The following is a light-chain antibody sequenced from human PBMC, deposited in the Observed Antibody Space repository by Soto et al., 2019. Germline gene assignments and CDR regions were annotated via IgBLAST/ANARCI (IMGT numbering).Light chain of an antibody. J-gene: IGLJ1*01. CDR3: SSFTTSRTYV. Sequence: QSALTQPASVSGSPGQSITISCTGTSSDVGGYNYVSWYQQHPGKAPQLMIYEVSNRPSGVSNRFSGSKSGNTASLTISGLQAEDEADYHCSSFTTSRTYVFGTGTKLTVL. CDR1: SSDVGGYNY. V-gene: IGLV2-14*01. CDR2: EVS.